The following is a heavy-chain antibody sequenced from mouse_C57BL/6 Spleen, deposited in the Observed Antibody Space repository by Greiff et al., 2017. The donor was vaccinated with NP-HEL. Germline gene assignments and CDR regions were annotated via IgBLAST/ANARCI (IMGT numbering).Heavy chain of an antibody. V-gene: IGHV5-17*01. CDR2: ISSGSSTI. D-gene: IGHD1-1*01. Sequence: EVQRVESGGGLVKPGGSLKLSCAASGFTFSDSGMHWVRQAPEKGLEWVAYISSGSSTIYYADTVKGRFTISRDNAKNTLILQMTSLRSEDTAMYYCAVTTVVGRAMDDWGQGTSVTVAS. CDR1: GFTFSDSG. J-gene: IGHJ4*01. CDR3: AVTTVVGRAMDD.